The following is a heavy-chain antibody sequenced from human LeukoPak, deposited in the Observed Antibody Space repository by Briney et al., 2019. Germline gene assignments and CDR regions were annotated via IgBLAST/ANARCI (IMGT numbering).Heavy chain of an antibody. CDR2: IKPDGGHQ. Sequence: GGSLRLSCAASGLAFSDYWMSWVRQAPGKGLEWVASIKPDGGHQNYVDSVKGRFTISRDNAKNSLYLQMNSLRAEDTANCASTFPYCGGGSCALGGQGTLVTVSS. J-gene: IGHJ4*02. D-gene: IGHD2-15*01. CDR3: TFPYCGGGSCAL. V-gene: IGHV3-7*01. CDR1: GLAFSDYW.